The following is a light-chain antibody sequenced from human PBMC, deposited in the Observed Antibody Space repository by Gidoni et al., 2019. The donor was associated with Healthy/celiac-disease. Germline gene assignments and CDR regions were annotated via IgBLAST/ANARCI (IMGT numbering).Light chain of an antibody. Sequence: DIQFTQSLSFLSASVGDRVTITSRASQGISSYLAWYQQKPGNAPTLLIYAASTSQSGVPSRFSGSGSGTEFTLTSCSLQAEDFATYYWQQLNSYPQTFGQGTKVEIK. CDR2: AAS. CDR3: QQLNSYPQT. CDR1: QGISSY. V-gene: IGKV1-9*01. J-gene: IGKJ1*01.